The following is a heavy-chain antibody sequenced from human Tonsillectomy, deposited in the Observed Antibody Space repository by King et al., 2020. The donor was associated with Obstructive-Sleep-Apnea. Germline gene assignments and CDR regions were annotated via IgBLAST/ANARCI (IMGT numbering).Heavy chain of an antibody. Sequence: QLVQSGAEVKKPGASVKVSCKASGYTFTSYGISWVRQAPGQGLEWMGWISAYNGNTNYAQKFQGRVTMTTDTSTSTAYMELRSLRSDDSAVYYFARTSYSTGWYTGVSGYWGQGTLVTVSS. CDR2: ISAYNGNT. V-gene: IGHV1-18*04. CDR1: GYTFTSYG. D-gene: IGHD6-19*01. J-gene: IGHJ4*02. CDR3: ARTSYSTGWYTGVSGY.